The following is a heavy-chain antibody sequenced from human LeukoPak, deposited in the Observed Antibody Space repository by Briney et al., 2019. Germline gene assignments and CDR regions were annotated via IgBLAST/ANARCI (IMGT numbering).Heavy chain of an antibody. J-gene: IGHJ6*02. CDR2: IIPILGIA. CDR1: GGTFSSYA. V-gene: IGHV1-69*04. Sequence: SVKVSCKASGGTFSSYAISWVRQAPGPGLEWMGRIIPILGIANYAQKFQGRVTITADKSTSTAYMELSSLRSEDTAVYYCARGAQGYSSGWSGTGQVNYYYGMDVWGQGTTVTVSS. CDR3: ARGAQGYSSGWSGTGQVNYYYGMDV. D-gene: IGHD6-19*01.